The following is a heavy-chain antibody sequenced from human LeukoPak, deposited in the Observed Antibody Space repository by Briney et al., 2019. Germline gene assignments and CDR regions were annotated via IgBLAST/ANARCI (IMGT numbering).Heavy chain of an antibody. CDR1: GFTFSSYG. J-gene: IGHJ6*03. Sequence: PGRSLRLSCAASGFTFSSYGMHWVRQAPGKGLEWVAVKWYDGSNKYYADSVKGRFTISRDNSKNTLYLQMNSLRAEDTAVYYCAKEEETYYDFWSGYTAYYYYYMDVWGKGTTVTVSS. CDR3: AKEEETYYDFWSGYTAYYYYYMDV. CDR2: KWYDGSNK. V-gene: IGHV3-33*06. D-gene: IGHD3-3*01.